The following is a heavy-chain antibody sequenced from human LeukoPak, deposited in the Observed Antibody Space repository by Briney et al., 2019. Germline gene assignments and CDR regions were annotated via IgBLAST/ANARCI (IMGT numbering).Heavy chain of an antibody. J-gene: IGHJ6*03. CDR1: GFTFSIYE. D-gene: IGHD3-3*01. V-gene: IGHV3-48*03. CDR2: ISTDGKTI. CDR3: ARDGFYDFWSASRGEFYYNYMDV. Sequence: GGSLRLSCAASGFTFSIYEMNWVRQAPGKGLEWVSYISTDGKTIYDADSVKGRFTTSRDNSKNSLYLQMNSLRAEDTAVYYCARDGFYDFWSASRGEFYYNYMDVWGKGTTVTVSS.